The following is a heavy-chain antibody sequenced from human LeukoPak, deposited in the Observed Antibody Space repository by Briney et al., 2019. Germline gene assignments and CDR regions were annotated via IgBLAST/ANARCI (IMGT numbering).Heavy chain of an antibody. D-gene: IGHD2-21*01. CDR1: GFTVSSTY. V-gene: IGHV3-53*01. J-gene: IGHJ4*02. CDR2: IYKDGKI. CDR3: ASRHCSGGDCYFAGADPFDH. Sequence: GGSLRLSCAASGFTVSSTYMRWVRQAPGKGLEWVSVIYKDGKIYYIDSVKGRFTISRDTSKNTLYLQMNSLRVEDTAVYYCASRHCSGGDCYFAGADPFDHWGQGTLVAVSS.